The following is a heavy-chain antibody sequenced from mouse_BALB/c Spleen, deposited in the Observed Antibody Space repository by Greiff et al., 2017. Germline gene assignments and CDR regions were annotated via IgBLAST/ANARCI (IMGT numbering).Heavy chain of an antibody. J-gene: IGHJ4*01. CDR2: ISSGSSTI. D-gene: IGHD2-4*01. CDR3: ARRSYDYDDGDY. V-gene: IGHV5-17*02. CDR1: GFTFSSFG. Sequence: EVKLVESGGGLVQPGGSRKLSCAASGFTFSSFGMHWVRQAPEKGLEWVAYISSGSSTIYYADTVKGRFTISRDNPKNTLFLQMTSLRSEDTAMYYCARRSYDYDDGDYWGQGTSVTVSS.